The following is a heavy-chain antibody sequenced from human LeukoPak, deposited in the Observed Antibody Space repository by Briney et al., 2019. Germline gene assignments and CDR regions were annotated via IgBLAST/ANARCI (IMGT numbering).Heavy chain of an antibody. V-gene: IGHV4-30-2*01. CDR1: GGSISSGGYS. CDR2: IYHSGST. D-gene: IGHD3-9*01. J-gene: IGHJ3*02. Sequence: PSQTLSLTCAVSGGSISSGGYSWSWIRQPPGKGLEWIGYIYHSGSTYYNPSLKSRVTISVDRSENQFSLKLSSVTAGDTAVYYCARVVEDYDILTGYYLSAFDIWGQGTMVTVSS. CDR3: ARVVEDYDILTGYYLSAFDI.